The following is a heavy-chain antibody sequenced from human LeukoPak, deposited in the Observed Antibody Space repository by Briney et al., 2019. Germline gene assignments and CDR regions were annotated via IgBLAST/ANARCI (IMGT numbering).Heavy chain of an antibody. CDR3: ASGRGLYSFYAFDI. CDR1: GVSISSYY. D-gene: IGHD5-18*01. Sequence: SETLSLTCTVSGVSISSYYWSWIRQPPGKGLEWIGYIYYSGSTDYNPSLRSRVTISVDTSKSQFSLKLSSVNAADTAVYYCASGRGLYSFYAFDIWGQGTMVTVSS. J-gene: IGHJ3*02. V-gene: IGHV4-59*01. CDR2: IYYSGST.